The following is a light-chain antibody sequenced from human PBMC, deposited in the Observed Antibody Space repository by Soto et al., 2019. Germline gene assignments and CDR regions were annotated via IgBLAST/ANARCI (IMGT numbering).Light chain of an antibody. CDR1: QSLLYNSNNKNY. CDR2: WAS. CDR3: QQYYNGPWT. Sequence: DIVMTQSPDSLAVSLGERATINCKSSQSLLYNSNNKNYLAWFQQKSGQPPKLLIYWASTRESGVPDRFSDSGSGTDFTLTVSSLQAEDVAVYYCQQYYNGPWTFGQGTRVEIK. J-gene: IGKJ1*01. V-gene: IGKV4-1*01.